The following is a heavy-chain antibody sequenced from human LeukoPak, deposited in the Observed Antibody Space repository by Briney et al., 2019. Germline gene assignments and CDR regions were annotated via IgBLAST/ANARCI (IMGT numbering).Heavy chain of an antibody. CDR1: RFTVSSNY. J-gene: IGHJ4*02. D-gene: IGHD3-3*01. Sequence: GGSLRLSRAASRFTVSSNYMSWVRQAPGKGLEWVSVIYSGGSTYYADSVKGRFTISRDNSKNTLYLQMNSLRAEDTAVYYCARSYYDFWSGYGYFDYWGQGTLVTVSS. CDR3: ARSYYDFWSGYGYFDY. CDR2: IYSGGST. V-gene: IGHV3-66*01.